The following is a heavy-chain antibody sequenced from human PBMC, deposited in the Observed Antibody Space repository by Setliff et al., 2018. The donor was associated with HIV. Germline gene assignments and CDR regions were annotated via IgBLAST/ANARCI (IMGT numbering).Heavy chain of an antibody. J-gene: IGHJ4*02. Sequence: GASVKVSCKASGYNFATYAMNWVRQAPGQGLEWMGWINTYTGNPTYAQDFTGRFVFSLDTSVSTAYLQISSLKAEDIAVYYCARDGYYYDSSGHLAYYFDYWGQGTLVTVSS. V-gene: IGHV7-4-1*02. D-gene: IGHD3-22*01. CDR1: GYNFATYA. CDR3: ARDGYYYDSSGHLAYYFDY. CDR2: INTYTGNP.